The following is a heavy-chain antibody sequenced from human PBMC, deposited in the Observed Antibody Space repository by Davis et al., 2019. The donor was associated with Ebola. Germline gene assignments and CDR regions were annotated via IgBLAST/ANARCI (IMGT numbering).Heavy chain of an antibody. J-gene: IGHJ4*02. Sequence: SVKVSCKASGGTFSSYAISWVRQAPGQGLEWMGGIIPIFGTANYAQKFQGRVTITADESTSTAYMELSSLRSDDTAVYYCASWAGGPDYDILTRWGQGTLVTVSS. D-gene: IGHD3-9*01. CDR2: IIPIFGTA. CDR1: GGTFSSYA. CDR3: ASWAGGPDYDILTR. V-gene: IGHV1-69*13.